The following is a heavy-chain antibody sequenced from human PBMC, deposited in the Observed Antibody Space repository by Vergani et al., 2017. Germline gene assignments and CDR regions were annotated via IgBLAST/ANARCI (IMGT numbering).Heavy chain of an antibody. J-gene: IGHJ6*02. V-gene: IGHV1-3*01. CDR3: ARQTTALLYYGMDV. D-gene: IGHD4-11*01. CDR2: INAGNGNT. CDR1: GYTFTSYA. Sequence: QVQLVQSGAEVKKPGASVKVSCKASGYTFTSYAMHWVRQAPGQRLEWMGWINAGNGNTKYSQKFPRRVTITRDTSASTAYMELSSLRSEDTAVYYCARQTTALLYYGMDVWGQGTTVTVSS.